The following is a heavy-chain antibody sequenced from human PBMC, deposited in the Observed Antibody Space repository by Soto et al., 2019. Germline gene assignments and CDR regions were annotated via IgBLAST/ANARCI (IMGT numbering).Heavy chain of an antibody. CDR3: ARDYYGMDV. J-gene: IGHJ6*02. CDR1: GGSISSGGYS. V-gene: IGHV4-30-2*06. CDR2: TYQSGSA. Sequence: PSETLSLTCTVSGGSISSGGYSWTWLRQSPGKGREWIGYTYQSGSAFYNPSLKSRVTISVDRSKNQFSLNLTSVTAADTAVYYCARDYYGMDVWGQGTTVTVSS.